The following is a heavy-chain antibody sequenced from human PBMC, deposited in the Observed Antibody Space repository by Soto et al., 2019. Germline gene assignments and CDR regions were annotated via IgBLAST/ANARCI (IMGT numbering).Heavy chain of an antibody. Sequence: GWSLRLSCAASGFTFSSYWMSWVRQAPGKGLEWVANIKQDGSEKYYVDSVKGRFTISRDNAKNSLYLQMNSLRAEDTAVYYCAIVGATTEIDAFDIWGQGTMVTVSS. CDR3: AIVGATTEIDAFDI. CDR2: IKQDGSEK. V-gene: IGHV3-7*01. CDR1: GFTFSSYW. J-gene: IGHJ3*02. D-gene: IGHD1-26*01.